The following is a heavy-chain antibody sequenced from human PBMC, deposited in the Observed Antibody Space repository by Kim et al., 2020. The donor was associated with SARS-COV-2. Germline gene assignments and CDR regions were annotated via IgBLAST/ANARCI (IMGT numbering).Heavy chain of an antibody. CDR1: GFTFSSYS. D-gene: IGHD6-13*01. Sequence: GGSLRLSCAASGFTFSSYSMNWVRQAPGKGLEWVSSISSSSSYIYYADSVKGRFTISRDNAKNSLYLQMNSLRAEDTAVYYCARDLRSSWYNNYYYYGMDVWGQGTTVTVSS. V-gene: IGHV3-21*01. J-gene: IGHJ6*02. CDR3: ARDLRSSWYNNYYYYGMDV. CDR2: ISSSSSYI.